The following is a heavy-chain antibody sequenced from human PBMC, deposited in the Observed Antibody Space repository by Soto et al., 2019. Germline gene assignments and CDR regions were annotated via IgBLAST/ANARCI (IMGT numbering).Heavy chain of an antibody. D-gene: IGHD3-3*01. V-gene: IGHV4-34*01. Sequence: QVQLQQWGAGLLKPSETLSLTCAVYGGSFSGYYWSWIRQPPGKGLEWIGEINHSGSTNYNPSLKSRVTISVDTSKNPFSLKLSSVTAADTAVYYCARSCPPVEWGVKYGMDVWGQGTTVTVSS. J-gene: IGHJ6*02. CDR1: GGSFSGYY. CDR2: INHSGST. CDR3: ARSCPPVEWGVKYGMDV.